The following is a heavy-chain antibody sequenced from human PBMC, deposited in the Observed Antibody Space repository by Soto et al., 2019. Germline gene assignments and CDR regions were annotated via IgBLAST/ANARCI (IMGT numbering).Heavy chain of an antibody. V-gene: IGHV1-69*01. CDR2: IIPIFGTA. CDR1: GGTFSSYA. CDR3: ARGEKPSKYNSSWLLQH. Sequence: QVQLVQSGAEVKKPGSSVKVSCKASGGTFSSYAISWVRQAPGQGLEWMGGIIPIFGTANYAQKFQGRVTITADESTSTAYMELSSLRSEDTAVYYCARGEKPSKYNSSWLLQHWGQGTLVTVSS. J-gene: IGHJ1*01. D-gene: IGHD6-13*01.